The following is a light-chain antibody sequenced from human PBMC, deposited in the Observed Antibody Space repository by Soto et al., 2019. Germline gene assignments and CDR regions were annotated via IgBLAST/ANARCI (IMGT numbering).Light chain of an antibody. J-gene: IGKJ1*01. V-gene: IGKV3-20*01. CDR3: QQYGSSPPT. CDR2: GAS. Sequence: EIVLTQSPGTLSLSPGERATLSCRASQSVSSSYLAWYQQKPGQATRLLIYGASSRATGIPDRFSGSGSGTDFTLTISRLEPEDLAVYYCQQYGSSPPTCGRGPKVEIK. CDR1: QSVSSSY.